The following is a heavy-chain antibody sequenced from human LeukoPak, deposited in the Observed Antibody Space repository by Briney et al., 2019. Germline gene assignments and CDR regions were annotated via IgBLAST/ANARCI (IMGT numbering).Heavy chain of an antibody. Sequence: GGSLKLSCEASGFTFGNYAMNWVRQAPGKGLEWVSTISGTGSSTYYADSAKGRFTISRDNSKDTLFLQLNSLTAADTAMYFCAKASVAIPQYCNSWGQGTLVTVSS. CDR2: ISGTGSST. D-gene: IGHD2-2*02. V-gene: IGHV3-23*01. J-gene: IGHJ5*02. CDR3: AKASVAIPQYCNS. CDR1: GFTFGNYA.